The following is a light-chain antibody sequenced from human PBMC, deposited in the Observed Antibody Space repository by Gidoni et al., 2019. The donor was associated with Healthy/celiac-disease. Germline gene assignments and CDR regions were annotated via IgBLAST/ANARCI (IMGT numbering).Light chain of an antibody. V-gene: IGKV3-20*01. Sequence: VLTQSPGTLSLSTGVRATLSYSASQSVSSSYLAWNQKKPVQAPRHLIYGASSRATGSPDRFSGSGSGTDFTLSISRLEPEDFAVYYCQQYGSSLRFGGXTKVEIK. CDR1: QSVSSSY. CDR2: GAS. J-gene: IGKJ4*01. CDR3: QQYGSSLR.